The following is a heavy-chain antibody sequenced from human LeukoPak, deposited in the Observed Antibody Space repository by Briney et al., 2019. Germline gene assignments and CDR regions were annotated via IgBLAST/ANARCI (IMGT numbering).Heavy chain of an antibody. V-gene: IGHV4-59*01. D-gene: IGHD3-10*01. Sequence: PSETLSLTCTVSGGSISGNYWSWVRQPPGKGLEWIGNIYYSGGTKYNPSLKSRVTISVDTSKNQFSLKLSSVTPADTAVYHCARETGNRFDPWGQGTLFTVSS. CDR2: IYYSGGT. CDR1: GGSISGNY. CDR3: ARETGNRFDP. J-gene: IGHJ5*02.